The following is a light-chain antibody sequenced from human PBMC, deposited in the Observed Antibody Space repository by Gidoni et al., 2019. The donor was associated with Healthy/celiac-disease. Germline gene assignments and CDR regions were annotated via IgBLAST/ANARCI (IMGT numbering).Light chain of an antibody. J-gene: IGKJ5*01. CDR3: QQYDNLRIT. Sequence: DIQMTQSPSSLSASVVDRVTITCQASQDISNYLNWYQQKPGKAPKLLIYDASNLETGVPSRFSGSGSGTDFTFTISSLQPEDIATYYCQQYDNLRITFGQGTRLEIK. CDR1: QDISNY. CDR2: DAS. V-gene: IGKV1-33*01.